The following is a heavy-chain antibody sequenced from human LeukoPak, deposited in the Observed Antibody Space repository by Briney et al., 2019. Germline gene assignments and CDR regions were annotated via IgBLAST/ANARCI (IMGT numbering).Heavy chain of an antibody. Sequence: PGGSLRLSCAASGFTFSSYGMHWVRQAPGKGLEWVAFIRYDGTNKYYANSVKGRFTIARDNSKNTLYLQMNSLRAEDTAVYYCAKEDLGYCSSTSCFIFHHWGQGTLATVSS. CDR2: IRYDGTNK. CDR3: AKEDLGYCSSTSCFIFHH. V-gene: IGHV3-30*02. D-gene: IGHD2-2*01. CDR1: GFTFSSYG. J-gene: IGHJ1*01.